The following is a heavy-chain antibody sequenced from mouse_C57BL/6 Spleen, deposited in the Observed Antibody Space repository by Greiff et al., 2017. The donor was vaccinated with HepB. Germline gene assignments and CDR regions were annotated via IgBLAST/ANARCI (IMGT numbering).Heavy chain of an antibody. CDR1: GYTFTSYW. Sequence: VKLQQSGAELAKPGASVKLSCKASGYTFTSYWMHWVKQRPGQGLEWIGYINPSSGYTKYNQKFKDMATLTADKSSSTAYMQLSSLTYEDSAVYYCARGGYYGDDYWGQGTTLTVSS. CDR3: ARGGYYGDDY. V-gene: IGHV1-7*01. D-gene: IGHD1-1*01. CDR2: INPSSGYT. J-gene: IGHJ2*01.